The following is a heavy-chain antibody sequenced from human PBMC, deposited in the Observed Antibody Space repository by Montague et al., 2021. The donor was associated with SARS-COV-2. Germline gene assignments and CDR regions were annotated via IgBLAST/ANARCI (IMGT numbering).Heavy chain of an antibody. D-gene: IGHD3-16*01. CDR1: GVSVTNYY. CDR3: VRHPDYDGLNDPPDF. CDR2: VLYNKGT. Sequence: SETLSLTCTVSGVSVTNYYWSWIRQPPGKGLEWVGDVLYNKGTNFNPSLKSRVAISVDTSKNQFSLRLTSVTAADTAFHYCVRHPDYDGLNDPPDFWDQGTLVTVSS. V-gene: IGHV4-59*08. J-gene: IGHJ4*02.